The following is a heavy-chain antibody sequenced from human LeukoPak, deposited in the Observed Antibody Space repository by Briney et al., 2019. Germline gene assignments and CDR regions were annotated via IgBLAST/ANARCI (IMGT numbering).Heavy chain of an antibody. V-gene: IGHV4-30-2*01. J-gene: IGHJ4*02. Sequence: SETLSLTCTVSGGSISSGGYYWSWIRQPPGKGLEWIGYIYHSGSTYYNPSLKSRVTISVDRSKNQFSLKLSSVTAADTAVYYCARGALKGFLEWLGDDYWGQGTLVTVSS. D-gene: IGHD3-3*01. CDR2: IYHSGST. CDR1: GGSISSGGYY. CDR3: ARGALKGFLEWLGDDY.